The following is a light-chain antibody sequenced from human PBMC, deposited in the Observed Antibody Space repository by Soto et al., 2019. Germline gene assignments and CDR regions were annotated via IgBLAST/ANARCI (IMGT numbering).Light chain of an antibody. CDR1: SSDVGGYNY. V-gene: IGLV2-14*01. CDR2: EVS. J-gene: IGLJ2*01. CDR3: SSYTTSSFQV. Sequence: QSALTKPASVSGSPGQSITISCTGTSSDVGGYNYVSWYQQHPGKAPKLMIYEVSNRPSGVSNRFSGSKSGNTASLTISGLQAEDEAYYYCSSYTTSSFQVFGGGTKVTVL.